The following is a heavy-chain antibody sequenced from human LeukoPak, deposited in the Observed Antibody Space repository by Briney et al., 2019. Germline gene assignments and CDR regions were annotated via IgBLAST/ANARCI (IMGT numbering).Heavy chain of an antibody. J-gene: IGHJ5*02. CDR2: IWYDGSNK. D-gene: IGHD6-19*01. CDR3: ARDVGSSGLSS. V-gene: IGHV3-33*01. CDR1: GFTFSSNG. Sequence: GGSLRLSCAASGFTFSSNGMHWVRQAPGKGLEWVAVIWYDGSNKYYADSVKGRFTISRDHPKNTLYLQMNSLRAEDTAVYYCARDVGSSGLSSWGQGILVTVSS.